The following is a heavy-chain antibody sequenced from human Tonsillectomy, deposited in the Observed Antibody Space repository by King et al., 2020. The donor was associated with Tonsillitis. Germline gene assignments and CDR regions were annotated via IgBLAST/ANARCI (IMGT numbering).Heavy chain of an antibody. CDR3: ARKNYTPGYFDP. J-gene: IGHJ5*02. CDR1: GYSFANYW. CDR2: IYPADSDT. D-gene: IGHD1-7*01. Sequence: EVQLVESGTDVKKPGESLRISCKASGYSFANYWIAWVRQMPGKGLEWMGIIYPADSDTRYSPSFQGQVTISADKSINTAYLHWSSLKASDTAVYFCARKNYTPGYFDPWGQGTLVTGSS. V-gene: IGHV5-51*03.